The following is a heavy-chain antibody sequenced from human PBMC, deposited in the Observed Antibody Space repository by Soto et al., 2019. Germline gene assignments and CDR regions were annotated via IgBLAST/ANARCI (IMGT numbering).Heavy chain of an antibody. CDR1: GGSFSGYY. V-gene: IGHV4-34*01. Sequence: PSETLSLTCAVYGGSFSGYYWSWIRQPPGKGLEWIGEINHSGSTNYNPSLKSRVTISVDRSKNQFSLTLNSVTAADTAVYYCATDPGGPPLNRFDTWGHGTVVTVSS. J-gene: IGHJ5*01. CDR3: ATDPGGPPLNRFDT. D-gene: IGHD3-16*01. CDR2: INHSGST.